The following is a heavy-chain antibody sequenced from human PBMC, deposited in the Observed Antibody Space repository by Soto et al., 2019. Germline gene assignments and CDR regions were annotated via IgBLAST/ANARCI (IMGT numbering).Heavy chain of an antibody. V-gene: IGHV4-39*01. CDR3: ARQGGNSNDFDY. D-gene: IGHD1-20*01. CDR2: IYYSGST. J-gene: IGHJ4*02. Sequence: SETLSLTCTVSGGSISSSSYYWGWIRQPPGKGLEWIGSIYYSGSTYYNPSLKSRVTISVDTSKNQFSLKLSSVTAADTAVYYCARQGGNSNDFDYWGQGTLVTVSS. CDR1: GGSISSSSYY.